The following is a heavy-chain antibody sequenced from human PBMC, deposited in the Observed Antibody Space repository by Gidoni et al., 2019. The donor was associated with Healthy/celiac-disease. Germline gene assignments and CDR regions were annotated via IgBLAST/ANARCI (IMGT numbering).Heavy chain of an antibody. Sequence: QVQLQQWGAGLLKPSATLSLTCAVSGRSFSGYYWSWIRQPPGKGLEWIGEINHSGSTNYNPSLKSRVTISVDTSKNQCSLKLSSVTAADTAVYYCARDRYCSGGSCLKYFQHWGQGTLVTVSS. V-gene: IGHV4-34*01. D-gene: IGHD2-15*01. CDR1: GRSFSGYY. CDR3: ARDRYCSGGSCLKYFQH. CDR2: INHSGST. J-gene: IGHJ1*01.